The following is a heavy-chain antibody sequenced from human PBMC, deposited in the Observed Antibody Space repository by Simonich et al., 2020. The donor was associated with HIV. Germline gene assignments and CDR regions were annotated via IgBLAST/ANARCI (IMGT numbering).Heavy chain of an antibody. D-gene: IGHD3-16*01. CDR3: ASGGSISSVWADDY. J-gene: IGHJ4*02. CDR1: GFTFSSYA. V-gene: IGHV3-30*07. Sequence: QVQLVESGGGVVQPGRSLRLSCAASGFTFSSYAMHWVRQAPGKGLEWVAVISYDGSNKYYADSVKGRFTSSRDNSKNTRYLQMNSLRAEDTAVYYCASGGSISSVWADDYWGQGTLVTVSS. CDR2: ISYDGSNK.